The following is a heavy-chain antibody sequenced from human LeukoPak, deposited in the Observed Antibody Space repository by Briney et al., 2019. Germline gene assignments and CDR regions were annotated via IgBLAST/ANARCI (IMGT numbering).Heavy chain of an antibody. J-gene: IGHJ5*02. V-gene: IGHV3-11*01. CDR1: GFTFSDYY. CDR2: ISSSGSTI. Sequence: GGSLRLSCVTSGFTFSDYYMSWIRQAPGKGLEWVSYISSSGSTIYYADSVKGRITISRDNAKNSLYLQMNSLRAEDTAVYYCARTDSSSWYPNWFGPWGQGTLVTVSS. CDR3: ARTDSSSWYPNWFGP. D-gene: IGHD6-13*01.